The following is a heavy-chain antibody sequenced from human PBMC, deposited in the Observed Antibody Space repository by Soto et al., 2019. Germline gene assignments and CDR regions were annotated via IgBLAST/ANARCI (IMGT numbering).Heavy chain of an antibody. CDR1: AFTLSKFV. V-gene: IGHV3-30-3*01. Sequence: QVQLVESGGGVVQPGRSLRLSCAASAFTLSKFVMHWVRQAPGKGLEWVAVTSNDGSNTFYAGSVKGRFTISRDNSKSVGYLQMNSLRDEDTAVYYCARGNMDVWGRGTTVTVSS. CDR3: ARGNMDV. CDR2: TSNDGSNT. D-gene: IGHD1-1*01. J-gene: IGHJ6*02.